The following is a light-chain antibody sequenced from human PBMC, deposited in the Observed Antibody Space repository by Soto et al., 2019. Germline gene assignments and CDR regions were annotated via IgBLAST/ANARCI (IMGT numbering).Light chain of an antibody. V-gene: IGKV3-15*01. CDR2: GAS. J-gene: IGKJ1*01. CDR1: QSVSSS. CDR3: QQYNNWPSWT. Sequence: EIVMTQSPATLSVSPGERATLSCRASQSVSSSLAWYQRKPGQAPRLLISGASTRATGVPARFIGSGSGTQFTLTINSLQSEDFAVYYCQQYNNWPSWTFGQGTKVEIK.